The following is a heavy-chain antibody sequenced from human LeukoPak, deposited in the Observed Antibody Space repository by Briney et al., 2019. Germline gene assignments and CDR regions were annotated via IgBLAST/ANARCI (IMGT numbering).Heavy chain of an antibody. J-gene: IGHJ4*02. Sequence: GGSLRLSCAASGFTFSSYGMHWVRQAPGKGLVWVSRINSDGSSTSYADSVRGRFSTSRDNAKNTLYLQMNSLRAEDTAVYYCARGLSGYASSLGHWGQGTLVTVSA. V-gene: IGHV3-74*01. CDR2: INSDGSST. D-gene: IGHD6-6*01. CDR3: ARGLSGYASSLGH. CDR1: GFTFSSYG.